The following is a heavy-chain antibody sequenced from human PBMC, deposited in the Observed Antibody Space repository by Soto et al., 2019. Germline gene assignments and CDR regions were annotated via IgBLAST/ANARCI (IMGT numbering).Heavy chain of an antibody. CDR3: TRGILV. D-gene: IGHD5-18*01. CDR1: GGSINTGCFC. J-gene: IGHJ4*02. Sequence: QVQLPESGPGLVKPSQTLSLTCTVSGGSINTGCFCWSWLRPHPGKGLDWIGCISYGGSTSYKPSLKSRVTISVDTSKNQFALKLTSVTAADTAGYYWTRGILVWGQGALITVSS. CDR2: ISYGGST. V-gene: IGHV4-31*03.